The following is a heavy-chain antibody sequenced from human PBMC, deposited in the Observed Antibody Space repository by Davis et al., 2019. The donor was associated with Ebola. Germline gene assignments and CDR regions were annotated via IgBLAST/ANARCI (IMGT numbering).Heavy chain of an antibody. CDR2: ISSSGSTI. CDR3: ARGPSYYYDSSGPFDY. CDR1: GFTFSSYS. Sequence: GESLKISCAASGFTFSSYSMNWVRQAPGKGLEWVSSISSSGSTIYYADSVKGRFTISRDNAKNSLYLQMNSLRAEDTAVYYCARGPSYYYDSSGPFDYWGQGTLVTVSS. V-gene: IGHV3-48*04. D-gene: IGHD3-22*01. J-gene: IGHJ4*02.